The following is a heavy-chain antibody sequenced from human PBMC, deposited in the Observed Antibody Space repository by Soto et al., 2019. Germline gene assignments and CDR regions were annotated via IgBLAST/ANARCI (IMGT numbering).Heavy chain of an antibody. V-gene: IGHV3-30*18. CDR2: ISYHGSND. J-gene: IGHJ4*02. CDR1: GFTFSTYA. CDR3: AKDRSSSGYYYIDY. Sequence: QVQLVESGGGVVQPGRSLRLSCAASGFTFSTYAMHWVRQAPGKGLEWVAVISYHGSNDYYSGSVKGRLTISRDNSKNTLYLQINSLRVEDTAVYYCAKDRSSSGYYYIDYWGQGTLVNVSS. D-gene: IGHD6-19*01.